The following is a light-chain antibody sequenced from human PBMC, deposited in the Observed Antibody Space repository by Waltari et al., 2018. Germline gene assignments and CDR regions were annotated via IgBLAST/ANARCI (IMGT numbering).Light chain of an antibody. CDR3: QQYNNWPLT. CDR1: QSVSSD. CDR2: AAS. Sequence: EMVMTQSPATLSVSPGERAPLSCRASQSVSSDLAWYQQKSGQGPRLLIYAASNRATGIPARFNGGGSGTEFTLTISSLQYGDSAVYYCQQYNNWPLTFGQGTKVEIK. V-gene: IGKV3-15*01. J-gene: IGKJ1*01.